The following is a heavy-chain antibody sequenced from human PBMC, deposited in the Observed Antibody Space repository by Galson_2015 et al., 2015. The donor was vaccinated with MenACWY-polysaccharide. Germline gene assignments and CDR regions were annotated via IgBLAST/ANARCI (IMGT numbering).Heavy chain of an antibody. D-gene: IGHD3-16*01. J-gene: IGHJ3*02. CDR3: VRDMMPGSNDAFDI. Sequence: SLRLSCEGSGFSFRTYSMNWVRQAPGEGLEWVSYIRTEGDSTHYADSVEGRFTVSRDNAKDSMYLQMNSLRDEDTAVYYCVRDMMPGSNDAFDIWGQGTMVTVSS. CDR2: IRTEGDST. CDR1: GFSFRTYS. V-gene: IGHV3-48*02.